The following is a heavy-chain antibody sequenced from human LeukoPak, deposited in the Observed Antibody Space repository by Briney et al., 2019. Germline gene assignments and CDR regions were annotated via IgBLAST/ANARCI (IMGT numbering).Heavy chain of an antibody. D-gene: IGHD1-14*01. V-gene: IGHV4-59*01. CDR2: IYYSGGA. CDR3: ARYRNEALFAFDI. CDR1: GGSINNYY. Sequence: PSETLSLTCTVSGGSINNYYWSWIRQPPGKGLDWIGYIYYSGGANYNPSLKSRVTISVDTSKNHFSLKLSSVTAADTAVYYCARYRNEALFAFDIWGQGTMVTVSS. J-gene: IGHJ3*02.